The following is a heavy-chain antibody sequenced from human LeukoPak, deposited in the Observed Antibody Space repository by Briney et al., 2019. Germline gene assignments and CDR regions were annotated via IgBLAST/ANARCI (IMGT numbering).Heavy chain of an antibody. CDR3: ARVRYCSSTSCYPGRPSFDY. D-gene: IGHD2-2*01. CDR1: GGTFSSYA. CDR2: IIPIFGTA. Sequence: SVKVSCKASGGTFSSYAISWVRQAPGQGLEWMGGIIPIFGTASYAQKFQGRVTITADESTSTAYMELSSLRSEDTAVYYCARVRYCSSTSCYPGRPSFDYWGQGTLVTVSS. J-gene: IGHJ4*02. V-gene: IGHV1-69*13.